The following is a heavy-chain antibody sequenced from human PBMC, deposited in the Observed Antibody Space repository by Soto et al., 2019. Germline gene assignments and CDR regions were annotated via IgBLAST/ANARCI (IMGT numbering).Heavy chain of an antibody. Sequence: PGEPLKVSGKGSGYTFTNYCRSWVRQRPGKGLEWMGRIDPSDSYINYSPSFRGHVTISIDESISTAHLQWSSLKASDTATYYCAIVTAETAYHYFDFWGQGTLVTVS. J-gene: IGHJ4*02. CDR1: GYTFTNYC. V-gene: IGHV5-10-1*01. D-gene: IGHD1-1*01. CDR2: IDPSDSYI. CDR3: AIVTAETAYHYFDF.